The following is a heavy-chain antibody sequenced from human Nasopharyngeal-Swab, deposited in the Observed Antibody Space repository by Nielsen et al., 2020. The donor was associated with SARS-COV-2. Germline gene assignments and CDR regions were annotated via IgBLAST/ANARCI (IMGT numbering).Heavy chain of an antibody. CDR3: ARREWELPRGNAFDI. V-gene: IGHV5-51*01. D-gene: IGHD1-26*01. CDR2: IYPGDSDT. CDR1: GYSFTSYW. J-gene: IGHJ3*02. Sequence: GGSLRLSCKGSGYSFTSYWIGWVRQMPWKGLEWMGIIYPGDSDTRYSPSFQGQVTISADKSISTAYLQWSSLKASDTAMYYCARREWELPRGNAFDIWGQGTMVTVSS.